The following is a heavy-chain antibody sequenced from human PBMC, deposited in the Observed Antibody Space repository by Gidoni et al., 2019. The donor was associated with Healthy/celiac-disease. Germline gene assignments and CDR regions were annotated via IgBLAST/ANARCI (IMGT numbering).Heavy chain of an antibody. CDR1: GGSISSYY. CDR3: ARDGYCSGGSCYSSYYMDV. D-gene: IGHD2-15*01. J-gene: IGHJ6*03. V-gene: IGHV4-59*01. Sequence: QLQLQESGPGLVKPSETLSLTCTVSGGSISSYYWRWIRQPPGKGLEWIGYIYYSGSNNYNPSLKSRVTISVDTSKNQFSLKLSSVTAADTAVYYCARDGYCSGGSCYSSYYMDVWGKGTTVTVSS. CDR2: IYYSGSN.